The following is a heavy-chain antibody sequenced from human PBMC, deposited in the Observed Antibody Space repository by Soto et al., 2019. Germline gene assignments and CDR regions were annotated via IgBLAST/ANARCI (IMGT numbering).Heavy chain of an antibody. V-gene: IGHV1-18*01. CDR1: GYTFTSYC. CDR2: ISAYNGNT. J-gene: IGHJ6*02. Sequence: ASVKVSCKASGYTFTSYCISWVRQAPGQGLEWMGWISAYNGNTNYAQKLQGRVTMTTDTSTSTAYMELRSLRSDDTAVYYCARDDYGDYYYYYGMDVWGQGTTVTVSS. D-gene: IGHD4-17*01. CDR3: ARDDYGDYYYYYGMDV.